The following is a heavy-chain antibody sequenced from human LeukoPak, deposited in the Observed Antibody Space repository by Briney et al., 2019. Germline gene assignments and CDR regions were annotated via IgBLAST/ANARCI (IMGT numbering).Heavy chain of an antibody. J-gene: IGHJ3*02. CDR3: ARPGPDAFDI. V-gene: IGHV3-66*04. CDR2: IYSGGST. CDR1: GFTVSSNY. Sequence: GGSLRLSCAASGFTVSSNYMSWVRQAPGKGLEWVSVIYSGGSTYYTDSVKGRFTFSRDNSKNTLYLQMNSLRAEDTAVYYCARPGPDAFDIWGQGTMVTVSS.